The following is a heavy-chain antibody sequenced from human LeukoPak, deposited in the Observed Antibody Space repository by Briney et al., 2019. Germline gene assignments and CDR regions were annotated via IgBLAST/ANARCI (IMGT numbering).Heavy chain of an antibody. CDR2: IYHSGST. Sequence: PSVTLSLTCAVSGYSISTGRYWGWIRQPPGKGLEWIGSIYHSGSTYYNPSLKSRVTISVDTSKNQFSLNLRSVTAADTAVYYCARSLSTAGIDYWGQGTLVTVSS. CDR3: ARSLSTAGIDY. J-gene: IGHJ4*02. V-gene: IGHV4-38-2*01. D-gene: IGHD2-2*01. CDR1: GYSISTGRY.